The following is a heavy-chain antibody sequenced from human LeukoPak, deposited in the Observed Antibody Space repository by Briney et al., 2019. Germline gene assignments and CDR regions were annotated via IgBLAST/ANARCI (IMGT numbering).Heavy chain of an antibody. CDR2: INPSGGST. CDR1: GYTFTSYY. D-gene: IGHD5-12*01. CDR3: ARLSWLRHACDI. J-gene: IGHJ3*02. V-gene: IGHV1-46*01. Sequence: ASVKVSCKASGYTFTSYYMHWVRQAPGQGLEWMGIINPSGGSTSYAQKFQGRVTMTRDMSTSTVYMELSRLRSDDTAVYYCARLSWLRHACDIWGQGTMVTVSS.